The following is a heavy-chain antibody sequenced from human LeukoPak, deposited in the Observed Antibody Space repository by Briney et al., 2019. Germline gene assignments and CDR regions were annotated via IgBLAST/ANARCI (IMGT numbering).Heavy chain of an antibody. J-gene: IGHJ4*02. CDR2: IIPIFGTA. Sequence: SVKVSCKASGGTFSSYAISWMRQAPGQGLEWMGGIIPIFGTANYAQKFQGRVTITTDESTSTAYMELSSLRSEDTAVYYCARGGIAAAGQIDYWGQGTLVTVSS. V-gene: IGHV1-69*05. D-gene: IGHD6-13*01. CDR3: ARGGIAAAGQIDY. CDR1: GGTFSSYA.